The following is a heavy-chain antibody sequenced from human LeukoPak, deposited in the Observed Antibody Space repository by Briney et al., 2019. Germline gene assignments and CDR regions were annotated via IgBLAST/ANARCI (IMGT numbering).Heavy chain of an antibody. J-gene: IGHJ6*03. CDR1: GGSISSHY. V-gene: IGHV4-59*11. CDR2: IYDSEST. CDR3: ARVLQNYYYLDV. D-gene: IGHD3-3*01. Sequence: PSETLSLTCTVSGGSISSHYWSWVRQPPEKGLEWIGNIYDSESTHYKSSLKSRVTISVDTSKNQFSLRLSSVTAADTAVYYCARVLQNYYYLDVWGKGTTVTVSS.